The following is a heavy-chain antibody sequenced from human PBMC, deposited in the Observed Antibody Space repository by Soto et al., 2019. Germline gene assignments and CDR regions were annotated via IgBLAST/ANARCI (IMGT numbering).Heavy chain of an antibody. Sequence: ASVKVSCKASGYTFTSYAMHWVRQAPGQGLEWMGWISASNGNTNYAQKLRGRVTMTTDTSTSTAYMELRSLRSDDTAVFYCARSGRSWNLREFDYWGQGTLVTVSS. CDR2: ISASNGNT. CDR1: GYTFTSYA. V-gene: IGHV1-18*01. CDR3: ARSGRSWNLREFDY. J-gene: IGHJ4*02. D-gene: IGHD6-13*01.